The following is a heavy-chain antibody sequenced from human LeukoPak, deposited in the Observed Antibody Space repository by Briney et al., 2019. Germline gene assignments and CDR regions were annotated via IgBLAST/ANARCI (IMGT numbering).Heavy chain of an antibody. Sequence: GGSLRLSCAASGFTFSSYWMSWVRQAPGKGLEWAANIKQDGSEKYYVDSVKGRFTISRDNAKNSLYLQVNSLRAEDTAVYYCASEGSSSLGLDYWGQGTLVTVSS. CDR3: ASEGSSSLGLDY. CDR1: GFTFSSYW. D-gene: IGHD6-13*01. J-gene: IGHJ4*02. CDR2: IKQDGSEK. V-gene: IGHV3-7*04.